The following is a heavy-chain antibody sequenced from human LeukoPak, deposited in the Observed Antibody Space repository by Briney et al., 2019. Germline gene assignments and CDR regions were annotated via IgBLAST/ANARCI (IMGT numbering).Heavy chain of an antibody. CDR3: ARDPLGYCSGGSCYPFDY. CDR1: GYSISSGYY. D-gene: IGHD2-15*01. Sequence: SETLSLTCTVSGYSISSGYYWGWIRPPPGKGLEWIGSIYHSGSTYYNPSLKSRVTISVDTSKNQFSLKLSSVTAADTAVYYCARDPLGYCSGGSCYPFDYWGQGTLVTVSS. J-gene: IGHJ4*02. V-gene: IGHV4-38-2*02. CDR2: IYHSGST.